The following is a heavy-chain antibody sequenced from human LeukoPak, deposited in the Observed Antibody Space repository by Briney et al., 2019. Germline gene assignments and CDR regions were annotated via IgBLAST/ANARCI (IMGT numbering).Heavy chain of an antibody. CDR2: IYYSGST. Sequence: SETPSLTCTVSGGSISSSSYYWGWIRQPPGKGLEWIGSIYYSGSTYYNPSLKSRVTISVDTSKNQFSLKLSSVTAADTAVYYCARDRVGNWNRYFDYWGQGTLVTVSS. D-gene: IGHD1-20*01. J-gene: IGHJ4*02. CDR1: GGSISSSSYY. V-gene: IGHV4-39*07. CDR3: ARDRVGNWNRYFDY.